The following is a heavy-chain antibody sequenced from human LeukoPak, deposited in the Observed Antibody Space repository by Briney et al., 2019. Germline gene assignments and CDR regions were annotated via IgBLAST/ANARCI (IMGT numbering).Heavy chain of an antibody. Sequence: SETLSLTCTVSGGSVSSGSYHWSWIRQPPGKGLEWIGYIYYSGSTNYNPSLKSRVIISVDTSKNQFSLKLSSVTAADTAVYYCARGGTSIAVAGTGIYYYYGMDVWGQGTTVTVSS. D-gene: IGHD6-19*01. CDR3: ARGGTSIAVAGTGIYYYYGMDV. CDR2: IYYSGST. CDR1: GGSVSSGSYH. V-gene: IGHV4-61*01. J-gene: IGHJ6*02.